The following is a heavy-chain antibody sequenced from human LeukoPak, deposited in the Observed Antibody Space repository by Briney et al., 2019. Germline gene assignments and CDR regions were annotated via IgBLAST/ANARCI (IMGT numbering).Heavy chain of an antibody. Sequence: SETLSLTCTVSGDSISTYYWSWIRQPPGKGLEWIGHIYYSGSTNYSPSLKSRVTISVDTSKNQFSPKLSSVTAADTAVYYCAREARYYGSGSYYPTWGQGTLVTVSS. CDR3: AREARYYGSGSYYPT. J-gene: IGHJ4*02. CDR2: IYYSGST. V-gene: IGHV4-59*01. D-gene: IGHD3-10*01. CDR1: GDSISTYY.